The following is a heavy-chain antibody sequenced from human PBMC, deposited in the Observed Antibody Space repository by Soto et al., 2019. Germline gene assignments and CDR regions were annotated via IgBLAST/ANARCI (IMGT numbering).Heavy chain of an antibody. Sequence: PSETLSLTCAVYGGSFSGYYWSWIRQPPGKGLEWIGEINHSGSTNYNPSLKSRVTISVDTSKNQFSLKLSSVTAADTAVYYCANRRVDYYFDYWGQGTLVTVSS. CDR2: INHSGST. CDR1: GGSFSGYY. J-gene: IGHJ4*02. CDR3: ANRRVDYYFDY. V-gene: IGHV4-34*01.